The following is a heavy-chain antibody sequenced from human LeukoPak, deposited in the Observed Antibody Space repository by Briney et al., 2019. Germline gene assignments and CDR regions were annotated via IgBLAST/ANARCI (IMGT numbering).Heavy chain of an antibody. CDR1: GGSISSSSYS. Sequence: SETLSLTCTVSGGSISSSSYSWSWLRQPPGKGLEWIGEINHSGSTNYNPSLKSRVTISVDTSKNQFSLKLSSVTAADTAVYYCARGSKALYYDSSGYSDYWGQGTLVTVSS. V-gene: IGHV4-39*07. J-gene: IGHJ4*02. CDR2: INHSGST. D-gene: IGHD3-22*01. CDR3: ARGSKALYYDSSGYSDY.